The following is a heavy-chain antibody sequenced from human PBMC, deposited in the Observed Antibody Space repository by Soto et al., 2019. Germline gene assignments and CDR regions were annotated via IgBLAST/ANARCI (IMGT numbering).Heavy chain of an antibody. V-gene: IGHV3-23*01. CDR3: AKDYEAVPAHIYGGHFDF. Sequence: EVQLLESGGGLIQSGGSLRLSCAASRFTFSRYAMSWVRQAPGQGLEWVSGISGSGDRTYYADSVKARFTISRDNAKNTLYLQMRSLRVEDTALYYCAKDYEAVPAHIYGGHFDFWGRGTPVTVSS. J-gene: IGHJ4*02. CDR1: RFTFSRYA. CDR2: ISGSGDRT. D-gene: IGHD2-2*01.